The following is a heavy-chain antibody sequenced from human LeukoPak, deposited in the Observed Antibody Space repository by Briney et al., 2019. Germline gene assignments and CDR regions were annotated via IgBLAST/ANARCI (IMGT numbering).Heavy chain of an antibody. Sequence: GGSLRLSCAASGFDFSGHYIHWVRQAPGKGLEWVALISYDGSNKYYADSVKGRFTISRDNSMNTLYLQMNSLRAEDTAVYYCAKPQQLAEFDYWGQGTLVTVSS. V-gene: IGHV3-30*18. CDR2: ISYDGSNK. CDR3: AKPQQLAEFDY. D-gene: IGHD6-13*01. CDR1: GFDFSGHY. J-gene: IGHJ4*02.